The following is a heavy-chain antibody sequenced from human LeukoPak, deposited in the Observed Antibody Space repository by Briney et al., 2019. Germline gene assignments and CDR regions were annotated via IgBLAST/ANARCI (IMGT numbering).Heavy chain of an antibody. CDR3: AKDLKVGVAEGFDY. J-gene: IGHJ4*02. D-gene: IGHD1-26*01. CDR1: GFTFNSYG. V-gene: IGHV3-30*02. Sequence: PGGSLRLSCTASGFTFNSYGIHWVRQAPGKGLEWVAFLWYDESSKYYADSVKGRFTISRDNSKNTAYLQMNSLRSEDTAVYYCAKDLKVGVAEGFDYWGQGTLVTVSS. CDR2: LWYDESSK.